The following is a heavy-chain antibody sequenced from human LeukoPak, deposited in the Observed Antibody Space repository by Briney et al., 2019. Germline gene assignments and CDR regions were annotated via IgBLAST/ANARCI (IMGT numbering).Heavy chain of an antibody. V-gene: IGHV1-46*01. J-gene: IGHJ4*02. CDR3: AKESPYCHGTDCRIYYFDS. CDR2: INPSGGST. Sequence: ASVKVSCKASGYTFTSYYMHWVRQAPGQGLEWMGIINPSGGSTSYAQKFQGRVTMTRDTSTSTVYMELSSLRSEDTAVYYCAKESPYCHGTDCRIYYFDSWGQGILVTVSS. D-gene: IGHD2-21*02. CDR1: GYTFTSYY.